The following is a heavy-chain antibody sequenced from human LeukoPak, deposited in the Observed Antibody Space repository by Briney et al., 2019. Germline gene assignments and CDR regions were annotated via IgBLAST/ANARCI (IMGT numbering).Heavy chain of an antibody. J-gene: IGHJ4*02. CDR3: ARRFWGVLWFGELLAFDY. CDR2: ISSSGSTI. D-gene: IGHD3-10*01. Sequence: PGGSLRLSCAASGFTFSSYEMNWVRQAPGKGLEWVSYISSSGSTIYYADSVKGRFTISRDNAKNSLYLQMNSLRAEDTAVYYCARRFWGVLWFGELLAFDYWGQGTLVTVSS. V-gene: IGHV3-48*03. CDR1: GFTFSSYE.